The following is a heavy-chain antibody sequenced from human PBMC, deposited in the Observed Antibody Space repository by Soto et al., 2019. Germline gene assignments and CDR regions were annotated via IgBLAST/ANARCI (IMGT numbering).Heavy chain of an antibody. CDR3: ARGQVVAAQH. CDR2: IYHSGST. Sequence: QLQLQESGSGLVKPSQTLSLTCAVSGGSISSGGYSWSWIRQPPGKGLEWIGYIYHSGSTYYNPSLKSRVPLSGDRAKNQFSLKLSSVTAADTAVYYCARGQVVAAQHWGQGTLVTVSS. D-gene: IGHD2-15*01. CDR1: GGSISSGGYS. J-gene: IGHJ4*02. V-gene: IGHV4-30-2*01.